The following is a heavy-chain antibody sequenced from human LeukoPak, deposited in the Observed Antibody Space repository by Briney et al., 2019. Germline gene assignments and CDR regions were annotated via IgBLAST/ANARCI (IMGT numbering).Heavy chain of an antibody. V-gene: IGHV3-72*01. CDR1: GFIFSDHY. CDR3: ARDQLRNHIVVVPAARSYYYYGMDV. Sequence: GGSLRLSCAASGFIFSDHYMDWVRQAPGKGLEWVARSRNKANSYSTVYAASVQGRFTISRDESKNSLYLQMNSLRAEDTAVYYCARDQLRNHIVVVPAARSYYYYGMDVWGQGTTVTVSS. J-gene: IGHJ6*02. D-gene: IGHD2-2*01. CDR2: SRNKANSYST.